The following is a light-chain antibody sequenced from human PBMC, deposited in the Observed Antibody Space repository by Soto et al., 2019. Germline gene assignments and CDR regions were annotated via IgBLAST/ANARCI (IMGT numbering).Light chain of an antibody. CDR2: EVS. J-gene: IGLJ1*01. V-gene: IGLV2-14*01. CDR3: SSYTSSSTLLV. CDR1: SSDVGGYNY. Sequence: QSALTQPASVSGSPGQSITISCTGTSSDVGGYNYVSWYQQHPGKAPKLMIYEVSNRPSGVSNRFSGSKSGNTASLTISGLQAEDEADYYCSSYTSSSTLLVFGTGTTVTVL.